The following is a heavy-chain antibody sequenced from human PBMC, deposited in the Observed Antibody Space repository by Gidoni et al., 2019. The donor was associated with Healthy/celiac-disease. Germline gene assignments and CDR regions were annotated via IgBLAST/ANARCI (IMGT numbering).Heavy chain of an antibody. J-gene: IGHJ4*02. CDR1: GGSILSSRYY. Sequence: QLQLPGSGPGLVKPSGTLSLTCTVSGGSILSSRYYWGLIRQPPGKGLEWIGSIYYSGSTYYNTSLKSRVTISVDTSKNQFSLKLSSVTAADTAVYYCARQSHYYGSGSYYNPLGFTAPFDYWGQGTLVTVSS. D-gene: IGHD3-10*01. CDR2: IYYSGST. CDR3: ARQSHYYGSGSYYNPLGFTAPFDY. V-gene: IGHV4-39*01.